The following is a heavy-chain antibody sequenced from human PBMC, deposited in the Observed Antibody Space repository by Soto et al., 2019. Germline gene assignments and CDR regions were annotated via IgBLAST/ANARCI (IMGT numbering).Heavy chain of an antibody. Sequence: DVQLVQSGAEVKKAGESLKISCHVSGYDFSKYWIAWVRQMPGKGLEWMGIIYPRDSDTRYSPSFQGQITISVDKSINTASLQWRGLKASDTATYYCARLQGTVVMLAASAYFDEWGQGTRVTVSS. CDR2: IYPRDSDT. CDR1: GYDFSKYW. D-gene: IGHD2-15*01. J-gene: IGHJ4*02. V-gene: IGHV5-51*01. CDR3: ARLQGTVVMLAASAYFDE.